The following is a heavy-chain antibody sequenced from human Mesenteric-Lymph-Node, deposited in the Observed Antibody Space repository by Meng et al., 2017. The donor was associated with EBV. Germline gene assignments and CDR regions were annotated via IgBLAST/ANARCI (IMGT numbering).Heavy chain of an antibody. CDR1: GGSFSTYT. D-gene: IGHD4-17*01. CDR2: IIPLFGTI. CDR3: ARGRTTVTSRYFDY. J-gene: IGHJ4*02. V-gene: IGHV1-69*06. Sequence: QVQLEPAGAEVKSPGSSVKVSCKASGGSFSTYTINWVRQAPGQGLEWMGGIIPLFGTINYAQKFQARVTITADKSTNTAYMELVSLRSDDTAVYYCARGRTTVTSRYFDYWGQGSLVTVSS.